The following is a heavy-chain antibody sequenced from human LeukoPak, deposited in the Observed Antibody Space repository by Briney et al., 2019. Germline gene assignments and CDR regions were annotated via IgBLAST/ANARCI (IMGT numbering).Heavy chain of an antibody. CDR3: TRESRPFCPFAF. CDR2: IYYSGGT. J-gene: IGHJ4*02. V-gene: IGHV4-59*01. CDR1: GVSMSGYY. Sequence: SETLSLTCTVSGVSMSGYYWSWMRQPPGKGLEWIGYIYYSGGTNYNPSLQSRVAISVDTSKNQFSLKLSSLTAADTAVYYCTRESRPFCPFAFWGQGVLVTVSS. D-gene: IGHD2-2*01.